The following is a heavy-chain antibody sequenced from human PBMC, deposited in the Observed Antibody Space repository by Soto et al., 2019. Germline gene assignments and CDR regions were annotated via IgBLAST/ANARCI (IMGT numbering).Heavy chain of an antibody. CDR2: INHSGST. CDR1: GGSFSGYY. D-gene: IGHD3-16*02. J-gene: IGHJ4*02. V-gene: IGHV4-34*01. CDR3: ARQYYDYVWGSYRPAYYFDY. Sequence: SETLSLTCAVYGGSFSGYYWSWIRQPPGKGLEWIGEINHSGSTNYNPSLKSRVTISVDTSKNQFSLKLSSVTAADTAVYYCARQYYDYVWGSYRPAYYFDYWGQGTLVTVSS.